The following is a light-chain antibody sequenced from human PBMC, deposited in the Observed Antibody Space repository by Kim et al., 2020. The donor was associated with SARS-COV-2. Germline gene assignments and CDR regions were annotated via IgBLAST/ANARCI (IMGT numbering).Light chain of an antibody. J-gene: IGLJ3*02. CDR2: DVS. Sequence: LPASVSGSPGQSITISCTGTSSDVGGYNYVSWYQQHPGKAPKLMIYDVSNRPSGVSNRFSGSKSGNTASLTISGLQAEDEADYYCSSYTSSSTLVFGGGTKLTVL. CDR1: SSDVGGYNY. V-gene: IGLV2-14*03. CDR3: SSYTSSSTLV.